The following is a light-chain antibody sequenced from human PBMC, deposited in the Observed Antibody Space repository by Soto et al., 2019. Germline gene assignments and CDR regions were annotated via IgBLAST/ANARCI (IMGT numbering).Light chain of an antibody. Sequence: MVMTQSPATLSVSPGERATLSCRASQSVSTKLAWYQQKPGQAPRLLIYGASTRSTGIPARFSGSGSGTAFTLTIRSLQSADFAVYYGQQYNNWPYTFGPGTRVDIK. J-gene: IGKJ3*01. CDR2: GAS. CDR3: QQYNNWPYT. CDR1: QSVSTK. V-gene: IGKV3D-15*01.